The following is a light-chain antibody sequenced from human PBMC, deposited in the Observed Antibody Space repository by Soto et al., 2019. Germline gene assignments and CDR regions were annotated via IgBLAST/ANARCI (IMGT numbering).Light chain of an antibody. CDR1: SSDIGVYNY. J-gene: IGLJ1*01. CDR3: SSYTSSNYV. CDR2: EVS. Sequence: LTQPASVSGSPGQSITISCTGTSSDIGVYNYVSWYQQHPGKAPKLMIYEVSNRPSGVSNRFSGSKSGNTASLTISGLQAEDEADYYCSSYTSSNYVFGTGTKVTVL. V-gene: IGLV2-14*01.